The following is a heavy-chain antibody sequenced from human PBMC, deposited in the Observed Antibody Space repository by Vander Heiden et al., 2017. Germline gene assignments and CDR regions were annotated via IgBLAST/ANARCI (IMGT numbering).Heavy chain of an antibody. J-gene: IGHJ2*01. D-gene: IGHD2-2*01. CDR2: IYTSGST. Sequence: QVQLQESGPGLVKPSETLSLTCTVPGGSISRYSWSWIRQPAGKGLEWIGRIYTSGSTNYTPSLKSRVTMSVDTSKNQFSLKLSSVTAADTAVYYCATWAGGGVPAAHRWYFDLWGRGTLVTVSS. CDR3: ATWAGGGVPAAHRWYFDL. CDR1: GGSISRYS. V-gene: IGHV4-4*07.